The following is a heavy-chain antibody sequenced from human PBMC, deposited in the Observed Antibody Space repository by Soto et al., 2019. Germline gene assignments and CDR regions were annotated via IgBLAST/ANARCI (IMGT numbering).Heavy chain of an antibody. CDR3: ARDPGYTYGV. CDR1: GGTFSSYA. Sequence: QAQLVQSGAEVKKPGSSVNVSCKASGGTFSSYAISWVRQAPGQGLEWMGGIIPMLGAADYAQNFQGRVTITADESTSAAYMELSSLRSEDTAVYYCARDPGYTYGVWAQGTQVTVSS. D-gene: IGHD5-18*01. CDR2: IIPMLGAA. J-gene: IGHJ4*02. V-gene: IGHV1-69*01.